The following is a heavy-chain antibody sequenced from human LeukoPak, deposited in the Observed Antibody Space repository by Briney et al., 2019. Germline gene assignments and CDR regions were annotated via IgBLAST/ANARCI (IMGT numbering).Heavy chain of an antibody. Sequence: ASVKVSCKASGYTFTSYYMHWVRQAPGQGLEWMGIINPSGGSTSYAQKFQGRVTMTGDMSTSTVYMELSSLRSEDTAVYYCARAFTDYDFWSGYCSYNWFDPWGQGTLVTVSS. CDR2: INPSGGST. D-gene: IGHD3-3*01. CDR1: GYTFTSYY. J-gene: IGHJ5*02. V-gene: IGHV1-46*01. CDR3: ARAFTDYDFWSGYCSYNWFDP.